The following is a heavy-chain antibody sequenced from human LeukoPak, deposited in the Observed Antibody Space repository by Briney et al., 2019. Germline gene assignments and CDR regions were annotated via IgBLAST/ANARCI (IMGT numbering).Heavy chain of an antibody. J-gene: IGHJ4*02. CDR1: GFTFSGYA. CDR3: AKRGPGYDKSTYPPHYFDY. D-gene: IGHD3-22*01. Sequence: GGSLRLSCAASGFTFSGYAMSWVRQAPGKGLEWVSGISVSGGRTDYADSVKGRFTISRDNSKNTLYLQMNSLRAEDTAVYYCAKRGPGYDKSTYPPHYFDYWGQGTLVTVSS. V-gene: IGHV3-23*01. CDR2: ISVSGGRT.